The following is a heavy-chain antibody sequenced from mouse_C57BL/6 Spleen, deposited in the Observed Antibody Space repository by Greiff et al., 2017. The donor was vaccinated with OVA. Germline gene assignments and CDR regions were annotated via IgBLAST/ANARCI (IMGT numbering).Heavy chain of an antibody. J-gene: IGHJ3*01. CDR2: IHPNSGST. V-gene: IGHV1-64*01. Sequence: VQLQQPGAELVKPGASVKLSCKASGYTFTSYWMHWVKQRPGQGLEWIGMIHPNSGSTNYNQKFKSKATLTVDKSSRTAYMQLSSLTSEVSAVYYCASERLYWFADWGQGTLVTVSA. CDR1: GYTFTSYW. D-gene: IGHD2-12*01. CDR3: ASERLYWFAD.